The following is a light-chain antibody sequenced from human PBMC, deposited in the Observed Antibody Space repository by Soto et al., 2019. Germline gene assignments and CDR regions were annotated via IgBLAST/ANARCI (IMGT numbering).Light chain of an antibody. CDR2: GAS. CDR1: QRVISSY. CDR3: QQYVMAPWT. V-gene: IGKV3-20*01. J-gene: IGKJ1*01. Sequence: IVLTTSPGTLSLSPRDVATLSCRASQRVISSYLAWYQQKPGQAPRLLIYGASKRATGIPDRFSGSGSGTDFALTISRLEPEDFAVYYCQQYVMAPWTFGQGTKVDIK.